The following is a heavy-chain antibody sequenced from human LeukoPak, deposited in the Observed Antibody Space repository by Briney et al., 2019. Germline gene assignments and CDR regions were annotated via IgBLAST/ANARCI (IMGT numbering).Heavy chain of an antibody. J-gene: IGHJ4*02. D-gene: IGHD6-13*01. CDR2: IIPILGIA. Sequence: SVKVSCKASGGTFSSYAISWVRQAPGQGLEWMGRIIPILGIANYAQKFQGRVTITADKSTSTAYIELSSLRSEDTAVYYCARAGQIAADFDYWGQGTLVTVSS. CDR3: ARAGQIAADFDY. CDR1: GGTFSSYA. V-gene: IGHV1-69*04.